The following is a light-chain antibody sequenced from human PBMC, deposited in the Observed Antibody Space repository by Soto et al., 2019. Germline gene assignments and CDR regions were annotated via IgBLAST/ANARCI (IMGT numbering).Light chain of an antibody. CDR3: QQYGNSPWT. V-gene: IGKV3-20*01. CDR1: QSVSSSH. Sequence: EIVLTQSPGTLSLSPVERATLSCRASQSVSSSHLAWYQQKPGQGPRLLIYGTSNRATGISDRFSGSGSGTDFTLTISRLEPEDFAVYHCQQYGNSPWTFGQGTKVDIK. CDR2: GTS. J-gene: IGKJ1*01.